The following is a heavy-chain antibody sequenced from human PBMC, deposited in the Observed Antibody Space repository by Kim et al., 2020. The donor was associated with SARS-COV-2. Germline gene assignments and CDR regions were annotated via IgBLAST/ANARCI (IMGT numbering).Heavy chain of an antibody. Sequence: GTITNYADSVKGRFTVSRDNAKNTLYLQMNSLRAEDTAVYYCASELPRGYWGQGTLVTVSS. CDR2: GTIT. J-gene: IGHJ4*02. D-gene: IGHD1-26*01. V-gene: IGHV3-74*01. CDR3: ASELPRGY.